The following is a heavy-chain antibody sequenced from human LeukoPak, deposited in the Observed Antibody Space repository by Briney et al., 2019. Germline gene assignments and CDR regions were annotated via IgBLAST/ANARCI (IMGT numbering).Heavy chain of an antibody. D-gene: IGHD3-10*01. V-gene: IGHV4-4*09. CDR1: GGSISTYS. Sequence: PSETLSLTCTVSGGSISTYSWNWTRQPPGKGLEWIGRIYTSGTTNYNPSLGSRVTISVDTSINQLSLKLSSVTAADTAVYYCARRVQEARSIGSANWLDPWGQGILVTVSS. CDR3: ARRVQEARSIGSANWLDP. J-gene: IGHJ5*02. CDR2: IYTSGTT.